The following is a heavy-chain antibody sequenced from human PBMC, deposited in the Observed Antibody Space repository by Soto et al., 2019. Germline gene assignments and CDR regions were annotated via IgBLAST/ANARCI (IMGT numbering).Heavy chain of an antibody. CDR1: GYTFTSYC. J-gene: IGHJ3*02. V-gene: IGHV1-18*04. CDR2: ISAYNGNT. D-gene: IGHD3-10*01. Sequence: GSVKVSCKASGYTFTSYCFSWVGQSPVQGLEWMGWISAYNGNTNYAQKLQGRVTMTTDTSTSTAYMELRSLRSDDTAVYYCARDSYGSGNDDFDIWGQGTMVTVSS. CDR3: ARDSYGSGNDDFDI.